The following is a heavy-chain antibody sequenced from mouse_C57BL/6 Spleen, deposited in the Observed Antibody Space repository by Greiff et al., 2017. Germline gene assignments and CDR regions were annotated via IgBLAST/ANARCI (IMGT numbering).Heavy chain of an antibody. CDR1: GYAFSSSW. Sequence: QVQLQQSGPELVKPGASVKISCKASGYAFSSSWMNWVKQRPGKGREWIGRIYPGDGDTNYNGKFEGKATLTADKSSSTAYMQLSSLTSEDSAVYFCARGDYGSSSAWFAYWGRGTLVTVSA. CDR3: ARGDYGSSSAWFAY. D-gene: IGHD1-1*01. V-gene: IGHV1-82*01. J-gene: IGHJ3*01. CDR2: IYPGDGDT.